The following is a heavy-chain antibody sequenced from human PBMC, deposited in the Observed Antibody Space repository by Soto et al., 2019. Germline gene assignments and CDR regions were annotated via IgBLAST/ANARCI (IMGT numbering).Heavy chain of an antibody. J-gene: IGHJ3*02. CDR3: ARDFSYCISTSCQKDDDAFDI. V-gene: IGHV4-4*02. CDR1: GGSISSSNW. CDR2: IYHSGST. D-gene: IGHD2-2*01. Sequence: PSETLSLTCTVSGGSISSSNWWSWVRQPPGKGLEWIGEIYHSGSTNYNPSLKSRVTISVDKSKNQFSLKLSSVTAADTAVYYCARDFSYCISTSCQKDDDAFDIWGQGTMVTVSS.